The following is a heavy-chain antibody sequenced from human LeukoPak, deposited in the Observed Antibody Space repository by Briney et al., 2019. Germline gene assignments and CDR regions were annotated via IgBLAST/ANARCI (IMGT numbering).Heavy chain of an antibody. CDR3: ARRRYFDGSGYLE. CDR2: IYCGRT. D-gene: IGHD3-22*01. V-gene: IGHV4-39*01. J-gene: IGHJ1*01. Sequence: SETLSLTCSVSGDSVSRSDSYWDWIRQPPGKGLEWIGTIYCGRTYYSPSLRSRVTMSVDPSNNQFSLTLGSVTAADTALYYCARRRYFDGSGYLEWGQGTLLSVSS. CDR1: GDSVSRSDSY.